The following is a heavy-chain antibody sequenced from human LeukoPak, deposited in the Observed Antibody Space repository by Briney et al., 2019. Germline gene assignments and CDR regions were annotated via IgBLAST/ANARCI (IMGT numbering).Heavy chain of an antibody. V-gene: IGHV4-30-2*01. J-gene: IGHJ6*03. CDR2: IYHSGST. D-gene: IGHD1-1*01. CDR1: GGSISSGGYY. Sequence: SETLSLTCTVSGGSISSGGYYWSWIRQPPGKGLEWIGYIYHSGSTYYNPSLKSRVTVSVDRSKNQFSLKLSSVTAADTAVYYCARGQLEYYYYYYMDVWGKGTTVTVSS. CDR3: ARGQLEYYYYYYMDV.